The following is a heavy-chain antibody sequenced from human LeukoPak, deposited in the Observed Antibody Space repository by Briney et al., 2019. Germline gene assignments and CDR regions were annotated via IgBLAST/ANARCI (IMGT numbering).Heavy chain of an antibody. J-gene: IGHJ4*02. V-gene: IGHV1-2*02. CDR2: INPNTGVT. CDR3: ARYYYDSSSFDY. CDR1: GYTFTGYY. D-gene: IGHD3-22*01. Sequence: ASVTVSCKASGYTFTGYYMHWVRQAPGQGLTWMGWINPNTGVTNYAQKFQGRVTMTRDTSISTAYMELSRLRSDDTAVYYCARYYYDSSSFDYWGQGTLVTVSS.